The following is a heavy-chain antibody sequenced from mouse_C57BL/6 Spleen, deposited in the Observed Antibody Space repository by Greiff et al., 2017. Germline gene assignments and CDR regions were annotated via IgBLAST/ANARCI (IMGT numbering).Heavy chain of an antibody. Sequence: QVQLQQPGAELVRPGTSVTLSCKASGYTFTSYWMHWVKQRPGQGLEWIGVIDPSDSYTNYNQKFKGKATLTVDTSSSTAYMQLSSLTSEDSAVYYGAGGGTAGYFDYWGQGTTLTVSS. CDR3: AGGGTAGYFDY. CDR1: GYTFTSYW. D-gene: IGHD1-1*02. J-gene: IGHJ2*01. V-gene: IGHV1-59*01. CDR2: IDPSDSYT.